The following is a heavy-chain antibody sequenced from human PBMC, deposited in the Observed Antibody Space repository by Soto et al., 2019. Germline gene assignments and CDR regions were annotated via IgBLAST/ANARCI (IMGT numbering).Heavy chain of an antibody. V-gene: IGHV3-23*01. D-gene: IGHD5-12*01. CDR3: ASRMATMRAFDY. CDR1: GFTFSSYA. J-gene: IGHJ4*02. CDR2: ISASGGST. Sequence: PGGSLRLSCAASGFTFSSYAMSWVRQAPGKGLEWVSSISASGGSTYYADSVKGRFTISRDNSKNTLYLQMNSLRAEDTAVYYCASRMATMRAFDYWGQGTLVTVSS.